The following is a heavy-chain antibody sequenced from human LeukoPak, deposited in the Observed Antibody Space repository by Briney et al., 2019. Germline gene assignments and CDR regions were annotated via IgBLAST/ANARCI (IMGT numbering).Heavy chain of an antibody. CDR1: GGSISSYY. CDR2: IYTSGST. D-gene: IGHD3-22*01. Sequence: SETLSLTCTVSGGSISSYYWSWIRQPPGKGLEWIGYIYTSGSTNYNPSLKSRVTISVDTSKNQFSLKLSSVTAADTAVCYCARLERYYDTGEHYFDYWGQGTLVTVSS. V-gene: IGHV4-4*09. CDR3: ARLERYYDTGEHYFDY. J-gene: IGHJ4*02.